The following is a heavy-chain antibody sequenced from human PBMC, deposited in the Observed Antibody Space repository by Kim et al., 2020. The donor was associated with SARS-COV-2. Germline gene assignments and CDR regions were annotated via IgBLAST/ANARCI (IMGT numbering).Heavy chain of an antibody. Sequence: GGSLRLSCAASGFTVSSNYMSWVRQAPGKGLEWVSVIYSGGSTYYADSVKGRFTISRDNSKNTLYLQMNSLRAEDTAVYYCAREGRMSSSFDYWGQGTLVTVSS. D-gene: IGHD3-10*01. V-gene: IGHV3-53*01. CDR1: GFTVSSNY. CDR3: AREGRMSSSFDY. J-gene: IGHJ4*02. CDR2: IYSGGST.